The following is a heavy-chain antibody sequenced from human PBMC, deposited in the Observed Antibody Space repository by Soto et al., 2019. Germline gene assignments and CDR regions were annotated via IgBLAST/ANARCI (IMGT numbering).Heavy chain of an antibody. V-gene: IGHV1-69*12. CDR3: ASWLKGPDIGNYYYGMDV. D-gene: IGHD2-15*01. J-gene: IGHJ6*02. CDR1: GGAFSDYA. Sequence: QVQLVQSGAEVKKPGSSVKVSCKASGGAFSDYAFSWVRQAPGQGLEWLGGIMPIFRAPDYAQKFQGRVTSHADEFTRTAYMEMNSLRSEDTAVYYCASWLKGPDIGNYYYGMDVWGQGPTVTVS. CDR2: IMPIFRAP.